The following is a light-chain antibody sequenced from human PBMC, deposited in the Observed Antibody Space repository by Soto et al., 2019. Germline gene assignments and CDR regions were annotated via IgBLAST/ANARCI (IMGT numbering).Light chain of an antibody. V-gene: IGLV2-14*01. CDR1: SSDVGGYKY. CDR2: EVS. J-gene: IGLJ1*01. CDR3: TSFAPGRIYV. Sequence: QSVLTQPASVSGSPGQSITISCTGTSSDVGGYKYVSWYQQHPDKAPKLIIFEVSNRPSGISSRFSGSKSGNTASLTISGLQAEDEADYYCTSFAPGRIYVFGSGTKVTVL.